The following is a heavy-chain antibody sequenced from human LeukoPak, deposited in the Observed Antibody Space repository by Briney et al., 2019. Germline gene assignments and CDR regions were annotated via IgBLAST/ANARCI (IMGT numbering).Heavy chain of an antibody. CDR2: ISWNSGSI. CDR1: GFTFDDYA. D-gene: IGHD6-13*01. V-gene: IGHV3-9*01. Sequence: QPGRSLRLSCAASGFTFDDYAMHWVRQAPGKGLECVSGISWNSGSIGYADSVKGRFTISRDNAKNSLYLQMNSLRAEDTALYYCAKASSSWLDYWGQGTLVTVSS. J-gene: IGHJ4*02. CDR3: AKASSSWLDY.